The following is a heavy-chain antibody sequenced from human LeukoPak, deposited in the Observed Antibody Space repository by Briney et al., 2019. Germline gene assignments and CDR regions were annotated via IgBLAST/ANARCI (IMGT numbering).Heavy chain of an antibody. CDR3: AKARRKLAADNAYYFDY. D-gene: IGHD6-13*01. J-gene: IGHJ4*02. V-gene: IGHV3-23*01. Sequence: PGGSLRLSCAASGFTFSSYAMSWVRQAPGKGLEWVSAISGSGGSTYYADSVKGRFTISRDNSKNTLYLQMNSLRAEDTAVYYCAKARRKLAADNAYYFDYWGQGTLVTVSS. CDR2: ISGSGGST. CDR1: GFTFSSYA.